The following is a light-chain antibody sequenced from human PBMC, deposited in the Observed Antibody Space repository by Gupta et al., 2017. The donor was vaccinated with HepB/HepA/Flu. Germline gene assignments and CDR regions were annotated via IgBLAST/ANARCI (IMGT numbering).Light chain of an antibody. J-gene: IGKJ1*01. V-gene: IGKV2-28*01. Sequence: IVMTQSPLSLPVTPGEPASISCRSSQSLLHSNGYNYLDWYLQKPGQSPQLLIYLGSNRASGVPDRFSGSGSGTDFTLKISRVEAEDVGVYYCMQALQTPPACGQGTKVEIK. CDR1: QSLLHSNGYNY. CDR3: MQALQTPPA. CDR2: LGS.